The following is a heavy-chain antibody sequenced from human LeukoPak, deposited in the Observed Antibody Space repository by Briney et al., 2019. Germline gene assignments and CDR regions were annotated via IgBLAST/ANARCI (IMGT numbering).Heavy chain of an antibody. D-gene: IGHD3-22*01. CDR3: ARASRPSSGYSPIWSIFDY. J-gene: IGHJ4*02. Sequence: ASVNVSCKSSGYTFTSYYMHWVRQAPGQGLEWMGIINPSGGSTSYAQKFQGRVTMTRDMSTSTVYMELSSLRSEDTAVYYCARASRPSSGYSPIWSIFDYWGQGTLVTVSS. CDR1: GYTFTSYY. CDR2: INPSGGST. V-gene: IGHV1-46*01.